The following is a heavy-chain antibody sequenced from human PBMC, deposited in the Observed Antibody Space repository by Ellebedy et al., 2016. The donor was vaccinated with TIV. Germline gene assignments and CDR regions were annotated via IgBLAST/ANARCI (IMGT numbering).Heavy chain of an antibody. Sequence: GGSLRLXXAASGFTVSSNYMSWVRQAPGKGLEWVSVIYSGGSTYYADSVKGRFTISRDNSKNTLYLQMNSLRAEDTAVYYCAKAGDVSALWLQLGYYFDYWGQGTLVTVSS. J-gene: IGHJ4*02. CDR1: GFTVSSNY. D-gene: IGHD5-18*01. CDR3: AKAGDVSALWLQLGYYFDY. V-gene: IGHV3-53*01. CDR2: IYSGGST.